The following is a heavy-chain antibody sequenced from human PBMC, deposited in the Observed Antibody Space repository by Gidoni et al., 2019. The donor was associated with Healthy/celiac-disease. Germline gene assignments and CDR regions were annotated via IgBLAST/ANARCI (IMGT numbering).Heavy chain of an antibody. CDR1: GFTVSSYA. V-gene: IGHV3-23*01. Sequence: EVQLLESGGGLVQPGGSLRLSCAASGFTVSSYAMSWVRQAPGKGLEWVSAISGSGGSTYYADSVKGRFTISRDNSKNTLYLQMNSLRAEDTAVYYCAKAIQGYYYYGMDVWGQGTTVTVSS. J-gene: IGHJ6*02. CDR3: AKAIQGYYYYGMDV. CDR2: ISGSGGST. D-gene: IGHD3-3*01.